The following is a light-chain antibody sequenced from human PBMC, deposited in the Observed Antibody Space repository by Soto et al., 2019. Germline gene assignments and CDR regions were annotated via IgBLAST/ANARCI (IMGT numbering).Light chain of an antibody. V-gene: IGLV2-14*01. J-gene: IGLJ1*01. CDR1: SSDLAIYNY. CDR2: QVT. Sequence: QSALTQPASVSGSPGQSITISCTGTSSDLAIYNYVSWYRQQPGKAPELMIYQVTNRPSGVSNRFSGSRSGNTASLTISGLQAEDEADYYCSSYTDSSNYVFGTGTKVTVL. CDR3: SSYTDSSNYV.